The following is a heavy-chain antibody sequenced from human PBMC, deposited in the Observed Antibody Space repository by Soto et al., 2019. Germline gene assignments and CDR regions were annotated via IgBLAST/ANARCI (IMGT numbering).Heavy chain of an antibody. CDR1: DGSISSGGYS. CDR3: ARGGLLPDY. Sequence: QLQLQESGSGLVKPSQTLSLTCAVSDGSISSGGYSWSWIRQPPGKGLEWIGYISHSGSTYFNPSLKSRVTISVYRSKNQFSLKLSSVTAADTAVYYCARGGLLPDYWGQGTLVTVSS. D-gene: IGHD6-19*01. V-gene: IGHV4-30-2*01. CDR2: ISHSGST. J-gene: IGHJ4*02.